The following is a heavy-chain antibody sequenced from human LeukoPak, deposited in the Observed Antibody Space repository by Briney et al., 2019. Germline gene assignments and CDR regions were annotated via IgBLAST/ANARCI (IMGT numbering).Heavy chain of an antibody. V-gene: IGHV1-24*01. Sequence: GASVTVSCKVSGYTLTELSMHWVRQAPGKGLEWMGGFDPEDGETIYAQKFQGRVTMTEDTSTDTAYMELSSLRSEDTAVYYCATTSYLYYYYGMDVWGQGTTVTVSS. CDR2: FDPEDGET. D-gene: IGHD1-26*01. CDR3: ATTSYLYYYYGMDV. CDR1: GYTLTELS. J-gene: IGHJ6*02.